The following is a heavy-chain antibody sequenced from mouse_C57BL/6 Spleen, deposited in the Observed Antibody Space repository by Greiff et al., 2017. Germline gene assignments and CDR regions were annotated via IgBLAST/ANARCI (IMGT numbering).Heavy chain of an antibody. J-gene: IGHJ2*01. Sequence: EVQGVESGPGMVKPSQSLSLTCTVTGYSITSGYDWHWIRHFPGNKLEWMGYISYSGSTNYNPSLKSRISITHDTSKNHFFLKLNSVTTEDTATYYCARGGELGHFDYWGQGTTLTVSS. CDR2: ISYSGST. CDR3: ARGGELGHFDY. CDR1: GYSITSGYD. D-gene: IGHD4-1*01. V-gene: IGHV3-1*01.